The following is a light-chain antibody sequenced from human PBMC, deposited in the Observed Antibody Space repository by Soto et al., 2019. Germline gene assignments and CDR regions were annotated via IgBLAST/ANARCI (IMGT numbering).Light chain of an antibody. V-gene: IGKV3-11*01. CDR1: QSVGNN. CDR3: QQHAHWPLT. CDR2: EAS. J-gene: IGKJ4*01. Sequence: EIVLTQSPATLSLSPGERATLSCRASQSVGNNLAWYQQKPGQAPGLLIYEASTRATGIPARFSGSGSGTDFTLTISSREPQDFAVYYCQQHAHWPLTFGGGTKVEI.